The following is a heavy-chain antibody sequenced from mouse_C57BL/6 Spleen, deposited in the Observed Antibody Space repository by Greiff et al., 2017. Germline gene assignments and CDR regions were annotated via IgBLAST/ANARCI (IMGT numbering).Heavy chain of an antibody. D-gene: IGHD1-1*01. CDR1: GFTFSSYT. V-gene: IGHV5-9*01. CDR2: ISGGGGNT. CDR3: ARRLYGSSLYAMDY. Sequence: EVMLVESGGGLVKPGGSLKLSCAASGFTFSSYTMSWVRQTPEKRLEWVATISGGGGNTYYPDSVKGRFTSARDNAKNTLYLQMSSLRSEDTALYYCARRLYGSSLYAMDYWGQGTSVTVSS. J-gene: IGHJ4*01.